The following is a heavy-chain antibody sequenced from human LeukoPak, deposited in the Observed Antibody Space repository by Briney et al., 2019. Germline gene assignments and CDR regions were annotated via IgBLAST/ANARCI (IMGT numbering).Heavy chain of an antibody. D-gene: IGHD1-26*01. Sequence: GGSLRLSCAASGFTFSNYAMSWVRQAPGKGLEWVSSISGGGSTYYADSVKGRFTISRDNSENTLYLQMNSLRAGDTAVYYCAKDLSGATYWGQGTLVTVSS. CDR3: AKDLSGATY. J-gene: IGHJ4*02. V-gene: IGHV3-23*01. CDR1: GFTFSNYA. CDR2: ISGGGST.